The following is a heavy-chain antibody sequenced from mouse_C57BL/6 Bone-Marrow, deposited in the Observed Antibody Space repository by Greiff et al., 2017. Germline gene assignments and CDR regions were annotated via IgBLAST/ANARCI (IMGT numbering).Heavy chain of an antibody. CDR2: ISDGGSYT. D-gene: IGHD3-2*02. J-gene: IGHJ4*01. Sequence: DVKLVESGGGLVKPGGSLKLSCAASGFTFSSYAMSWVRQTPEKRLEWVATISDGGSYTYYPDNVKGRFTISRDNAKNNLYLQMSHLKSEDTYMYYCARGRQLRPLYYAMDYWGQGTSVTVSS. V-gene: IGHV5-4*03. CDR3: ARGRQLRPLYYAMDY. CDR1: GFTFSSYA.